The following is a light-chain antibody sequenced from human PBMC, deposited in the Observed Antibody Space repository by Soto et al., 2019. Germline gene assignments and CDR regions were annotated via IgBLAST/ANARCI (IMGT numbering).Light chain of an antibody. CDR2: GAS. V-gene: IGKV3-20*01. CDR3: QHYGSSSFT. CDR1: QSVSSSY. Sequence: EIVLTQSPGTLSLSPGERATLSCTASQSVSSSYLAWYQQKPGQAPRLLIYGASSRATGIPDRFSGSGSGTDFTLTISRLEPEDFAVYYCQHYGSSSFTFVQGTKLEI. J-gene: IGKJ2*01.